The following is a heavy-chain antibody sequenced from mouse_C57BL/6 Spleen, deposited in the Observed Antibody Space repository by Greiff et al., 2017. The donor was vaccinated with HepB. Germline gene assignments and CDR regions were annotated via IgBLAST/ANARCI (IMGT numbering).Heavy chain of an antibody. V-gene: IGHV1-55*01. Sequence: QVQLQQPGAELVKPGASVKMSCKASGYTFTSYWITWVKQRPGQGLEWIGDIYPGSGSTNYNENFKSKATLTVDTSSSTAYMQLSSLTSEDSAVYYCARYYSNWYYAMDYWGQGTSVTVSS. CDR3: ARYYSNWYYAMDY. CDR1: GYTFTSYW. J-gene: IGHJ4*01. D-gene: IGHD2-5*01. CDR2: IYPGSGST.